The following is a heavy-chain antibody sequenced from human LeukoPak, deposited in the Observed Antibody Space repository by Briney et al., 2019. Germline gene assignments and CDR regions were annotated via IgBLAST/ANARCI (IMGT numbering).Heavy chain of an antibody. CDR2: IYYSGST. Sequence: SETLSLTCTVSGGSISSYYWSWIRQPSGKGLEWTGYIYYSGSTNYNPSLKSRVTISVDTSKNQFSLKLSSVTAADTAVYYCARYYYDSSGYYFDYWGQGTLVTVSS. CDR1: GGSISSYY. CDR3: ARYYYDSSGYYFDY. J-gene: IGHJ4*02. D-gene: IGHD3-22*01. V-gene: IGHV4-59*01.